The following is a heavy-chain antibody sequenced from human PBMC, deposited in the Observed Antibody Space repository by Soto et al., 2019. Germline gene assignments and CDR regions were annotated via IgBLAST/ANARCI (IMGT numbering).Heavy chain of an antibody. V-gene: IGHV2-26*01. J-gene: IGHJ4*02. CDR1: GFSLSNARMG. CDR3: ARIMAPKWSRSPFDY. CDR2: IFSNDEK. Sequence: SGPTLVNPTETLTLTCTVSGFSLSNARMGVSWIRQPPGKALEWLAHIFSNDEKSYSTSLKSRLTISKDTSKSQVVLTMTNMDPVDTATYYCARIMAPKWSRSPFDYWGQGTMVTVYS. D-gene: IGHD2-15*01.